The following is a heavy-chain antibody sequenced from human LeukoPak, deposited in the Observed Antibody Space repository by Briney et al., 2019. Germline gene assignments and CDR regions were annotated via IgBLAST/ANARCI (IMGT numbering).Heavy chain of an antibody. Sequence: SVKVSCKASGDTFSSYAISWVRQAPGQGLEWMGRIIPILGIANYAQKFQGRVTITADKSTSTAYMELSSLRSEDTAVYYCARDGLGTVTTFLERWHYWGQGTLVTVSS. CDR1: GDTFSSYA. J-gene: IGHJ4*02. V-gene: IGHV1-69*04. D-gene: IGHD4-17*01. CDR2: IIPILGIA. CDR3: ARDGLGTVTTFLERWHY.